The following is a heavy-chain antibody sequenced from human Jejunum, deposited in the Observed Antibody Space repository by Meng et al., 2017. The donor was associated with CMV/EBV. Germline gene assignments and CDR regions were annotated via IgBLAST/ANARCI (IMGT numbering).Heavy chain of an antibody. D-gene: IGHD3-16*01. CDR2: IKSKSDGGTT. CDR3: TTSPRGNY. J-gene: IGHJ4*02. Sequence: EEQLVESGGGLVKPGGSLRLSCEGSGFTFSNAWMSWVRQAPGKGLEWVGRIKSKSDGGTTDYAAPVKGRFTISRDDSKSTLYLQMNNLKTEDTAVFYCTTSPRGNYWGQGTLVTVSS. CDR1: GFTFSNAW. V-gene: IGHV3-15*01.